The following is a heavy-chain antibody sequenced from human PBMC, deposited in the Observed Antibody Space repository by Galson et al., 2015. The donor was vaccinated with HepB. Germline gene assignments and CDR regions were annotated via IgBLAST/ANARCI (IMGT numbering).Heavy chain of an antibody. V-gene: IGHV3-74*01. CDR2: INTDGSSA. CDR3: ISSYWGAPNY. D-gene: IGHD3-10*01. CDR1: GFTFSNSW. J-gene: IGHJ4*02. Sequence: SLRLSCAASGFTFSNSWMHWVRQTPGKGLVWVSRINTDGSSATYADSVKGRFTISRDNAKNTLYLQMNSLRAEDTAVYYCISSYWGAPNYWGQGTLVTDSS.